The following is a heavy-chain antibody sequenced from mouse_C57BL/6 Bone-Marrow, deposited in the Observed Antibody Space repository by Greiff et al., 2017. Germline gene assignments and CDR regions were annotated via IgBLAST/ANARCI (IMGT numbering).Heavy chain of an antibody. V-gene: IGHV1-26*01. CDR2: INPNNGGT. CDR1: GYTFTDYY. Sequence: EVQLQQSGPELVKPGASVKISCKASGYTFTDYYMNWVKQSHGKSLEWIGDINPNNGGTSYNQKFKGKATLTVDKSSSTAYMELRSLTSEDSAVYYCAPLGDWFAYWGQGTLVTVSA. J-gene: IGHJ3*01. D-gene: IGHD4-1*01. CDR3: APLGDWFAY.